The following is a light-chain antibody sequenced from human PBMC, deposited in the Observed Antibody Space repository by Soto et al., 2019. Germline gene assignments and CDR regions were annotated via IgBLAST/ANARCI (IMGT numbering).Light chain of an antibody. CDR2: ATT. Sequence: DLQMTQSPSSVSASVGDRVTITCRASHDISNWLAWYQQKPGKAPELLISATTRLESGVPSRFSGSGSGTDFTLTITSLQPDDFATYYCLQATSFPFTFGPGTKVDIK. CDR1: HDISNW. J-gene: IGKJ3*01. CDR3: LQATSFPFT. V-gene: IGKV1-12*01.